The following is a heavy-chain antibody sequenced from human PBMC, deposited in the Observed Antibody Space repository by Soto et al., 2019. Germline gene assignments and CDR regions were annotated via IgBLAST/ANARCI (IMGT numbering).Heavy chain of an antibody. Sequence: QVQLQESCPGLVRPSETLSLTCTVSSDSISSYYWIWIRQSPGKGLEWIGYTDYSGNTNYNPSLNSRVTRSGYTSKNQFSLRLSSVTAADTAVYYCARAVGDPLYYLDYWGQGTLVTVSS. CDR1: SDSISSYY. J-gene: IGHJ4*02. D-gene: IGHD6-19*01. V-gene: IGHV4-59*08. CDR2: TDYSGNT. CDR3: ARAVGDPLYYLDY.